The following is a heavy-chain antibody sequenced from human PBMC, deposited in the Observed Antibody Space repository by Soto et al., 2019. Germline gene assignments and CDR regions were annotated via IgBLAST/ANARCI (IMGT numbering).Heavy chain of an antibody. CDR2: ISYTGRT. V-gene: IGHV4-61*03. J-gene: IGHJ6*02. D-gene: IGHD5-18*01. CDR1: GDSVTSGSYY. CDR3: ARGLGYRGPYYYYYYGMDV. Sequence: SETLSLTCTVSGDSVTSGSYYWTWLRQPPGKGLEWIGYISYTGRTKYNPSLQSRVTISVDTSKNDFSLKLSSVTAADTAVYYCARGLGYRGPYYYYYYGMDVWGQGTTVTVSS.